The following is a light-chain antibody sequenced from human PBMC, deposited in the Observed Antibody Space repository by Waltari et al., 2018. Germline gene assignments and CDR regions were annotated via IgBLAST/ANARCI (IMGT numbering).Light chain of an antibody. V-gene: IGLV3-25*03. CDR3: QSGDSSGTSWV. J-gene: IGLJ3*02. CDR2: KAT. CDR1: AFPHQY. Sequence: YELKQPPSVSVSPGQTARITCPGDAFPHQYASWCRTKPGQAPVVVIYKATERPSGIPERFSGSSSGTTVTLTISGVQAEDAADYYCQSGDSSGTSWVFGGGTKLTVL.